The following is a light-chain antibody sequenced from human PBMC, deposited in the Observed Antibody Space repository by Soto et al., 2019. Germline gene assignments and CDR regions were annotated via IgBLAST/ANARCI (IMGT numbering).Light chain of an antibody. Sequence: DIVMTQSPDSLAVSLGERATINCKSSQNNDNYLAWYQQKAGQPPKLLIDWASTRASEVPDRFSGSGSGTDFTLTISSLQAEDVEVYYCQHYYKSWTFGRGTQVEIK. J-gene: IGKJ1*01. CDR3: QHYYKSWT. CDR1: QNNDNY. CDR2: WAS. V-gene: IGKV4-1*01.